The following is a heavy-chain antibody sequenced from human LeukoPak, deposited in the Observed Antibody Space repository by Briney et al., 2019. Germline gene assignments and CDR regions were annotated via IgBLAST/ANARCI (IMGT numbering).Heavy chain of an antibody. CDR2: ISYDGSNK. V-gene: IGHV3-30*18. J-gene: IGHJ4*02. D-gene: IGHD4-11*01. CDR1: GFTFGDYA. Sequence: GGSLRLSCTASGFTFGDYAMSWFRQAPGKGLEWVAVISYDGSNKYFADSVKGRFTISRDNPKNTLYLQMNSLRAEDTAVYYCAKSTTVTTQQRGYFDYWGQGTLVTVSS. CDR3: AKSTTVTTQQRGYFDY.